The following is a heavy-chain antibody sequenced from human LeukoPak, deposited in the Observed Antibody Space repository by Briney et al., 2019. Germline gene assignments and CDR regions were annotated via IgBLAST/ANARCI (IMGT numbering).Heavy chain of an antibody. Sequence: ASVKVSCKASGYTFTSYGISWVRQAPGQGLEWMGWISAYNGNTNYAQKLQGRVTMTTDTSTSTAYMELRSLRSDDTAVYYCASSGYCSSTSCSLDYWGQGTLSPSPQ. V-gene: IGHV1-18*01. CDR3: ASSGYCSSTSCSLDY. J-gene: IGHJ4*02. D-gene: IGHD2-2*01. CDR2: ISAYNGNT. CDR1: GYTFTSYG.